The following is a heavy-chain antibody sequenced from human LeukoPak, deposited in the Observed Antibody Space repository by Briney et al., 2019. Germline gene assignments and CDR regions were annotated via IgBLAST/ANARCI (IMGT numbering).Heavy chain of an antibody. D-gene: IGHD3-22*01. V-gene: IGHV4-59*01. Sequence: SETLSLTCTVSGGSINSYFWSWIRQPPGKGLEWIGYIYYSGTTNYNPSLKSRVTISVDTSKNQFSLKLSSVTAADTAVYYCARVGDYYDSSGYYYSHDYWGQGTLVTVSS. CDR2: IYYSGTT. CDR3: ARVGDYYDSSGYYYSHDY. CDR1: GGSINSYF. J-gene: IGHJ4*02.